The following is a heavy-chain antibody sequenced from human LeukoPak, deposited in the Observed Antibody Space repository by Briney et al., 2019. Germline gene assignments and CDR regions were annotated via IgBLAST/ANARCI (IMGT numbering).Heavy chain of an antibody. J-gene: IGHJ6*03. D-gene: IGHD2-2*01. CDR2: IYTSGST. CDR3: AREIVVVGWGYYYMDV. V-gene: IGHV4-61*02. CDR1: GGPLSSSSYY. Sequence: PSENLSLTCTVSGGPLSSSSYYWGWIRQPAGKGLEWIGRIYTSGSTNYNPSLKSRVTMSVDTSKNQFSLKLSSVTAADTAVYYCAREIVVVGWGYYYMDVWGKGTTVTVSS.